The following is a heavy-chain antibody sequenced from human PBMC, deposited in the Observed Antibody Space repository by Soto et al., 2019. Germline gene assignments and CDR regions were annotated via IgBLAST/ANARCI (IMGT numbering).Heavy chain of an antibody. J-gene: IGHJ4*01. CDR3: ARVAYGNGWIFDY. Sequence: GGSLRLSCAASGFTFSSYWMSWVRQASGKGLEWVANIKQDGSEKYYVDSVKGRFTLSRDNAKNSLQLQMSSLRDEDTAIYFCARVAYGNGWIFDYWGQGTLVTVSS. D-gene: IGHD6-19*01. CDR2: IKQDGSEK. V-gene: IGHV3-7*01. CDR1: GFTFSSYW.